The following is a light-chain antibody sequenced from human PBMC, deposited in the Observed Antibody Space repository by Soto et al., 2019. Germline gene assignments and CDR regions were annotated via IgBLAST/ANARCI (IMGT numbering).Light chain of an antibody. V-gene: IGKV3-15*01. CDR2: GAS. CDR1: QSVSTN. J-gene: IGKJ1*01. Sequence: EIVMTQSPATLSVSPGERDTLSCRASQSVSTNLAWYQQKPGQAPRLLIYGASTRATGIPARFSGSGSGTEFTLTISSLQSEDFPVYYCQQCNNWPLTFGQGTRVEIK. CDR3: QQCNNWPLT.